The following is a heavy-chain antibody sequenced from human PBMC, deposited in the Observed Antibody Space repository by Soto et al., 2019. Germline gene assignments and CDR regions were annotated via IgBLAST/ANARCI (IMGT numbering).Heavy chain of an antibody. CDR3: ARDCGDGNDF. Sequence: QVTLKESGPVLVRPTETLTLTCTVSGFSLSNGVMGVTWLRQAPGKALEWLALIFSNGEKFYSTSLQSRLSISKDTSRSQVVLTMTDMDPVDTATYYCARDCGDGNDFWGQGIPVTVSS. D-gene: IGHD2-21*01. CDR2: IFSNGEK. V-gene: IGHV2-26*01. CDR1: GFSLSNGVMG. J-gene: IGHJ4*02.